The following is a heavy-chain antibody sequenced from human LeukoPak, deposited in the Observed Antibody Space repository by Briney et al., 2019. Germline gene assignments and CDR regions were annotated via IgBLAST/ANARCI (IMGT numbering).Heavy chain of an antibody. V-gene: IGHV1-46*01. CDR1: GYTFTSYY. CDR2: INPSGGST. D-gene: IGHD2-15*01. CDR3: ARGANCSGGSCYGWLDP. J-gene: IGHJ5*02. Sequence: ASVKVSCKASGYTFTSYYMHWVRQAPGQGLEWMGIINPSGGSTSYAQKFQGRVTMTRDTSTSTVYMELSSLRSEDTAVYYCARGANCSGGSCYGWLDPWGQGTLVTVSS.